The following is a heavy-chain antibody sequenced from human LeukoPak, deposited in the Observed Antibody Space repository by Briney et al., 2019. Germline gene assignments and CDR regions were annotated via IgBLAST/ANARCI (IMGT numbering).Heavy chain of an antibody. CDR2: IYTSGST. D-gene: IGHD5-18*01. CDR1: GGSISSRSYY. J-gene: IGHJ4*02. CDR3: ARELVYSYGHFDY. Sequence: KPAQTLSLTCTVSGGSISSRSYYWSWIRQPAGKGLEWIGRIYTSGSTNYNPSLKSRVTISVDTSKNQFSLKLSSVTAADTAVYYCARELVYSYGHFDYWGQGTLVTVSS. V-gene: IGHV4-61*02.